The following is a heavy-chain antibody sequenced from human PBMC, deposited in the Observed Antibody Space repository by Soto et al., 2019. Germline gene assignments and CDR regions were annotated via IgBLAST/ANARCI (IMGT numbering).Heavy chain of an antibody. V-gene: IGHV1-46*01. CDR3: ARAPYSSTSFFFDY. CDR1: GYTFTAYF. J-gene: IGHJ4*02. D-gene: IGHD2-2*01. Sequence: GVSVKVSCRASGYTFTAYFMHWVRQAPGQGLEWMGIIHPRGGSANYAQKFQGRIAMTWDTSTSTVYMELSSLRSDDTAVYFCARAPYSSTSFFFDYWGQGTLVTVSS. CDR2: IHPRGGSA.